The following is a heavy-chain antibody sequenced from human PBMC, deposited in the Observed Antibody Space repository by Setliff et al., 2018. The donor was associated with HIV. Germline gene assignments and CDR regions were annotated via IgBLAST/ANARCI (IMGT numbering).Heavy chain of an antibody. CDR3: AREFTTVRGVTITKYFDL. V-gene: IGHV1-46*01. CDR1: GYTFTSQY. CDR2: INPTGGST. Sequence: ASVKVSCKASGYTFTSQYLHWVRQAPGQGLEWMGVINPTGGSTTYAQNFQGRVTMTRDTSTSTVYMEVSSLRSVDTAVYYCAREFTTVRGVTITKYFDLRGRGTLVTVSS. J-gene: IGHJ2*01. D-gene: IGHD3-10*01.